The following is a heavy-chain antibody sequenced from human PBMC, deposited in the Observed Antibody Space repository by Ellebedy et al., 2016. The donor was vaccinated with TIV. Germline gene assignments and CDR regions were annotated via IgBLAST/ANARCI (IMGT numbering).Heavy chain of an antibody. CDR3: AGHDRDYGDYGPPVPVGY. CDR2: FYFGGST. D-gene: IGHD4-17*01. Sequence: MPGGSLRLSCTVSGGSINSTNYYWGWIRQPPGKGLEWIGSFYFGGSTSYNPSLKSRVIISVDTSKNQFSLKLSSVTAADTAIYYCAGHDRDYGDYGPPVPVGYWGQGTLVTVSS. J-gene: IGHJ4*02. V-gene: IGHV4-39*01. CDR1: GGSINSTNYY.